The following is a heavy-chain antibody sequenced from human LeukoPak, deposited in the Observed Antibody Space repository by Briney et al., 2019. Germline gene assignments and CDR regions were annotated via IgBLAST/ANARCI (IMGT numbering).Heavy chain of an antibody. CDR3: ARDLRLITMIVDDAFDI. J-gene: IGHJ3*02. V-gene: IGHV3-7*05. D-gene: IGHD3-22*01. Sequence: GGSLRLSCAASGFTFSRYWMSWVRQAPGKGLEWVANIKQDGSEKNHVDSVKGRFTISRDNAKNSLYLQMNSLRAEDTAVYYCARDLRLITMIVDDAFDIWGQGTMVTDSS. CDR2: IKQDGSEK. CDR1: GFTFSRYW.